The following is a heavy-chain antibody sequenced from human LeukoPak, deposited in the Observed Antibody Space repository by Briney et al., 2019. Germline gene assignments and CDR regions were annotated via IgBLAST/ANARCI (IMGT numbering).Heavy chain of an antibody. CDR1: GFTFSYYA. J-gene: IGHJ4*02. CDR2: ITGTDGST. CDR3: AKAFNYGSGYNYKTFDS. Sequence: GGSLRLSCAASGFTFSYYAMRWVRQAPGGGLEWVSGITGTDGSTYYADSVKGRFTISRDNSKSALYLQMNRLRAEDTALYYCAKAFNYGSGYNYKTFDSWGQGTLVTVSS. D-gene: IGHD3-10*01. V-gene: IGHV3-23*01.